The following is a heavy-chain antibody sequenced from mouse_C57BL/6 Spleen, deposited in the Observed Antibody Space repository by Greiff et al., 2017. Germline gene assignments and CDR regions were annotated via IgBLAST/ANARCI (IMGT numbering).Heavy chain of an antibody. D-gene: IGHD1-1*01. J-gene: IGHJ2*01. V-gene: IGHV7-3*01. CDR2: IRNKANGYTT. CDR3: ARYSIYYYGSSYFDY. Sequence: EVQLVESGGGLVQPGGSLSLSCAASGFTFTDYYMSWVRQPPGKALEWLGFIRNKANGYTTEYSASVKGRFTISRDNSQSILYLQMNALRAEDSATYYCARYSIYYYGSSYFDYWGQGTTLTVSS. CDR1: GFTFTDYY.